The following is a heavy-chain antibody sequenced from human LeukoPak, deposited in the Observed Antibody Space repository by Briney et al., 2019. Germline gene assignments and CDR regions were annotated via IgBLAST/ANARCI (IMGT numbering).Heavy chain of an antibody. CDR1: GYTFTSYD. J-gene: IGHJ6*02. CDR2: INTNTGNP. V-gene: IGHV7-4-1*02. Sequence: ASVKVSCKASGYTFTSYDINWVRQATGQGLEWMGWINTNTGNPTYAQGFTGRFVFSLDTSVSTAYLQISSLKAEDTAVYYCARDGGVGGYSGYDPSYYYYYGMDVWGQGTTVTVSS. D-gene: IGHD5-12*01. CDR3: ARDGGVGGYSGYDPSYYYYYGMDV.